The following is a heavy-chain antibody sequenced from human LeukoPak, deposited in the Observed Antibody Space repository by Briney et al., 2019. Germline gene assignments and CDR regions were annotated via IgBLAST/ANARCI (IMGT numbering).Heavy chain of an antibody. CDR2: IYTSGST. CDR3: AGDQSAAGYWYFDL. J-gene: IGHJ2*01. D-gene: IGHD6-19*01. V-gene: IGHV4-4*07. CDR1: GGSIRSYY. Sequence: SETLSLTCTVSGGSIRSYYWSWMRQPAGKGLEWIGRIYTSGSTNYNPSLKSRVSMSVDTPKNQVSLKLSSVTAADTAVYYCAGDQSAAGYWYFDLWGRGTLVSVSS.